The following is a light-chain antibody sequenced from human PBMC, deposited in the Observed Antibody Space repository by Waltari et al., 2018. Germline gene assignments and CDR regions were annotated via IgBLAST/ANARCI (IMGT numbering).Light chain of an antibody. Sequence: SYELTQPPSVSVSPGQTARITCSGAALSKQYVHWYQKKPGRAPVMVLYIDTERPSGIPERFSGSSSGTTLTLTISGVQAEDEADYYCQSADSSGLVVFGGGTKLTVL. CDR1: ALSKQY. CDR3: QSADSSGLVV. J-gene: IGLJ2*01. CDR2: IDT. V-gene: IGLV3-25*03.